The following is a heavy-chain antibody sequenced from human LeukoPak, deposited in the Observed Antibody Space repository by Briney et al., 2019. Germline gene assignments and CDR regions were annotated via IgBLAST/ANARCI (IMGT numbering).Heavy chain of an antibody. CDR1: GITLSNYG. D-gene: IGHD3-22*01. CDR2: ISGSGGGT. V-gene: IGHV3-23*01. J-gene: IGHJ4*02. CDR3: AKRGVVIRVILVGLHKEAYYFDS. Sequence: PGGSLRLSCAVSGITLSNYGMSWVRQAPGKGLEWVAGISGSGGGTNYADSVKGRFTISRGNPKNTLYLQMNGLRAEDTAVYFCAKRGVVIRVILVGLHKEAYYFDSWGQGALVTVSS.